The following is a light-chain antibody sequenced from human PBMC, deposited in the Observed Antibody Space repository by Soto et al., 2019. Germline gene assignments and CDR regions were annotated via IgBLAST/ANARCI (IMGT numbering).Light chain of an antibody. CDR2: GAS. CDR1: QSVTSTY. J-gene: IGKJ1*01. V-gene: IGKV3-20*01. Sequence: ESVLTQSPGTLSLSPGERATLSCRASQSVTSTYLAWYQQKPGQAHRLLIYGASSRATGIPDRFSGSVSGTDFTLNISRLEPEDFAMYYCQQYGSSPRAFGQGTKVEIK. CDR3: QQYGSSPRA.